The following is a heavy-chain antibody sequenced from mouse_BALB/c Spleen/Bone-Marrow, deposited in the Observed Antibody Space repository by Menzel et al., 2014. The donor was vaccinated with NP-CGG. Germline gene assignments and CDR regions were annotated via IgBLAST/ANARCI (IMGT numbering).Heavy chain of an antibody. Sequence: VKLMESGPGLVAPSQSLSITCTVSGFSLTSYGVHWVRQPPGKVLEWLGVIWAGGSTNYNSALMSRLSISKDNSKSQVFLKMNSLQTYDTAMYYCARGSYYEGAMDYWGQGTSVTVSS. CDR1: GFSLTSYG. V-gene: IGHV2-9*02. CDR3: ARGSYYEGAMDY. CDR2: IWAGGST. D-gene: IGHD1-1*01. J-gene: IGHJ4*01.